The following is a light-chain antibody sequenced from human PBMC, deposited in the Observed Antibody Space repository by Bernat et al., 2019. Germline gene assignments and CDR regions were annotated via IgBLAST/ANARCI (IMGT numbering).Light chain of an antibody. CDR3: KSRDYTGYLLL. J-gene: IGLJ3*02. CDR2: GEN. Sequence: SSELAQDPDVSVALGQTVTLTCQGDSLRTSLASWYQQRPGQAPILLIFGENHRPSGTPDRFSASSSGTTASLTITGAQAGDEATYYCKSRDYTGYLLLFGGGTKLTVL. CDR1: SLRTSL. V-gene: IGLV3-19*01.